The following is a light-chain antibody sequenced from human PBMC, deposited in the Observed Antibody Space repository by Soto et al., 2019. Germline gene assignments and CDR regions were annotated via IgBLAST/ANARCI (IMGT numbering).Light chain of an antibody. Sequence: DIQMTQSASTLSATVGDRVTITCRASQSISSWLAWYQQKPGKAPKLLIYDASSLESGVPSRFSGSGSGTEFTLTISSLQPDDFATYYCQQYNSYSTFGQGTRLAIK. V-gene: IGKV1-5*01. CDR3: QQYNSYST. CDR1: QSISSW. CDR2: DAS. J-gene: IGKJ5*01.